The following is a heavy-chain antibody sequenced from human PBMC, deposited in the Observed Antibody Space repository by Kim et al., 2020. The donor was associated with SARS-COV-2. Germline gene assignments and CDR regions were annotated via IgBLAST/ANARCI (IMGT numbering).Heavy chain of an antibody. CDR2: IDYSRST. CDR3: ARVRLELHNYFDH. D-gene: IGHD1-7*01. Sequence: SETLSLTCTVSSGSVSSGTYYWTWIRQPPGKGLEWIGYIDYSRSTNYNPSLKSRVTISVDTSKNQFSLKLSSVTVADTAVYYCARVRLELHNYFDHWGQGTLVTVSS. V-gene: IGHV4-61*01. CDR1: SGSVSSGTYY. J-gene: IGHJ4*02.